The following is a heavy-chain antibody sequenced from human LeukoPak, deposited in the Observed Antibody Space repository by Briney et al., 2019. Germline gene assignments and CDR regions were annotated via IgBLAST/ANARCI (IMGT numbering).Heavy chain of an antibody. CDR2: ISSSGSTI. V-gene: IGHV3-11*01. CDR1: GFTFSDYY. J-gene: IGHJ5*02. D-gene: IGHD3-10*01. CDR3: ARDYTGNWFDP. Sequence: GGSLRLSCAASGFTFSDYYMSWIRQAPGKGLEGVSYISSSGSTIYYADSVKGRFTISRDNAKNSLYLQMNRLRAEDTAVYYCARDYTGNWFDPWGQGTLVTVSS.